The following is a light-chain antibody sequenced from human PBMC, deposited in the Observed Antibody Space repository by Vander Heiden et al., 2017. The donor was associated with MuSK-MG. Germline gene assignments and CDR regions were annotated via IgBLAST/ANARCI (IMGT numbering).Light chain of an antibody. V-gene: IGKV3-11*01. CDR3: QQRSNWPST. Sequence: IVLTQSAATLSLSPGERATLSCRASQSVSSYLAWYQQKPGQAPRLLIYDASNRATGIPARFSGSGSGTDFTLTISSLEPEDFAVYYCQQRSNWPSTFGQGTKLEIK. J-gene: IGKJ2*01. CDR2: DAS. CDR1: QSVSSY.